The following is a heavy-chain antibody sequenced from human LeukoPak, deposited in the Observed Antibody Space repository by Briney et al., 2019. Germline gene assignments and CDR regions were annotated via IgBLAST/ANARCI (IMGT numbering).Heavy chain of an antibody. Sequence: SETLSLTCTVSGGSISSYYWSWIRQPAGKGLEWIGRIYTSGSTNYNPSLKSRVTMSVDTSKNQFSLKLSSVTAADTAVYYCARGKEMATIEILDAYDIWGQGTMVTVSS. V-gene: IGHV4-4*07. J-gene: IGHJ3*02. D-gene: IGHD5-24*01. CDR1: GGSISSYY. CDR3: ARGKEMATIEILDAYDI. CDR2: IYTSGST.